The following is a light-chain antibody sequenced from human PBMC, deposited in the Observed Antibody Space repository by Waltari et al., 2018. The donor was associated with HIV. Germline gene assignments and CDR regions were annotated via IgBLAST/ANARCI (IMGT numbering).Light chain of an antibody. CDR2: DVD. Sequence: AVTQPASVSGLPGQPTTLSCTRYDTDFGLFNFVSWYHQHSGKPPRLILYDVDSRASGVSDRFSGSMSGNTASLTISGLRAEDEGHYYCASFTGDNTVIFGGGTEVTVL. J-gene: IGLJ2*01. V-gene: IGLV2-14*03. CDR3: ASFTGDNTVI. CDR1: DTDFGLFNF.